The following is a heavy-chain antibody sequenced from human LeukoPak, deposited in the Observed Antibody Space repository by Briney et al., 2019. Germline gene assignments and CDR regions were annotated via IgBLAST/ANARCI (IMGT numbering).Heavy chain of an antibody. D-gene: IGHD2-15*01. V-gene: IGHV3-23*01. CDR2: ISGSDCST. CDR3: ARFHRGWYFDY. CDR1: GFTFSNYV. J-gene: IGHJ4*02. Sequence: PGGSLRLSCAAPGFTFSNYVMSWVRQAPGKGLEWVSAISGSDCSTCYADSVKGRFTVSRDNSKNTLYLQMNSLRAEDTAVYYCARFHRGWYFDYWGQGTLVTVSS.